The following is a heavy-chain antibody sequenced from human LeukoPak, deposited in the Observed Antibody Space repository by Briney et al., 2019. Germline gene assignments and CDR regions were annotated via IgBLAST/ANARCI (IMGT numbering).Heavy chain of an antibody. J-gene: IGHJ4*02. V-gene: IGHV3-30*18. CDR1: GFTFSSYG. Sequence: GGSLRLSCAASGFTFSSYGMHWVRQAPGKGLEWVAVISYDGSNKYYADSVKGRFTISRDNSKNTLYLQMNSLRAEDTAVYYCAKNGYYGSGALYYWGQGTLVTVSS. CDR3: AKNGYYGSGALYY. D-gene: IGHD3-10*01. CDR2: ISYDGSNK.